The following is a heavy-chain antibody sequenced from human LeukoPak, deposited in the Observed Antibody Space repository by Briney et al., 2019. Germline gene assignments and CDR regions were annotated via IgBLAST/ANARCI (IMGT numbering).Heavy chain of an antibody. CDR3: ARHLVEMATSWFDP. Sequence: PSETLSLTCTVSGGSISSYYWSWIRQPPGEGLEWIGYIYYSGSTNYNPSLKSRVTISVDTSKNQFSLKLSSVTAADTAVYYCARHLVEMATSWFDPWGQGTLVTVSS. D-gene: IGHD5-12*01. CDR2: IYYSGST. J-gene: IGHJ5*02. CDR1: GGSISSYY. V-gene: IGHV4-59*08.